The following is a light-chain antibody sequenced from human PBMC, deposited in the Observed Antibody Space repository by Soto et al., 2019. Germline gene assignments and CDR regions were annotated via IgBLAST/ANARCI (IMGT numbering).Light chain of an antibody. Sequence: QSVLTQPASVSGSPGQSITSSCTGTSSDVGGYNFVSWYQQHPDKAPKLMIYDVTNRPSGVSNRFSGSKSGNAASLTISGLQAEDEADYDCSSYTSIRTYVFGTGSKVTVL. CDR1: SSDVGGYNF. CDR3: SSYTSIRTYV. V-gene: IGLV2-14*01. J-gene: IGLJ1*01. CDR2: DVT.